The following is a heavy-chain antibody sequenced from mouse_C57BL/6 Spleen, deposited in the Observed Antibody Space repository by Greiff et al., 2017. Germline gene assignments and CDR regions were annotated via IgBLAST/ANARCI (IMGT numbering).Heavy chain of an antibody. CDR3: TTPITTVVATRAMDY. CDR1: GFNINDYY. Sequence: VQLQQSGAELVRPGASVKLSCTASGFNINDYYMHWVKQRPEQGLEWIGRIDPEDGDTEYAPKFQGKATMTADTSSNTAYLQLSSRTSEDTAVYYCTTPITTVVATRAMDYWGQGTSVTVSS. V-gene: IGHV14-1*01. CDR2: IDPEDGDT. J-gene: IGHJ4*01. D-gene: IGHD1-1*01.